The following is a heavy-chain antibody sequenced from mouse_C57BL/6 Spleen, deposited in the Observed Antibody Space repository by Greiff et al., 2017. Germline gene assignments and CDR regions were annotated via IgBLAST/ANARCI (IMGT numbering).Heavy chain of an antibody. J-gene: IGHJ2*01. V-gene: IGHV1-26*01. Sequence: EVQLQQSGPELVKPGASVKISCKASGYTFTDYYMNWVKQSHGKSLEWIGDINPNNGGTSYNQKFKGKATLTVDKSSSTAYMELRSLTSEDSAVYYCARCGDEKYFDYWGQGTTLTVSS. CDR3: ARCGDEKYFDY. CDR2: INPNNGGT. CDR1: GYTFTDYY. D-gene: IGHD3-3*01.